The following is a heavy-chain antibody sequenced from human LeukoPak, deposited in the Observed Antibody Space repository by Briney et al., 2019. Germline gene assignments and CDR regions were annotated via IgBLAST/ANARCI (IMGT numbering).Heavy chain of an antibody. V-gene: IGHV4-39*01. CDR1: GVSISTSTHY. CDR2: MFYRGST. CDR3: VRQGGWGGAASLIDF. D-gene: IGHD2-15*01. Sequence: SETLSLTCTVSGVSISTSTHYWAWIRQPPGKGPEWIGSMFYRGSTYYNASLKSRVTLSVDTSSNQFSLKLSSVTASDTAIFYCVRQGGWGGAASLIDFWGQGTLVTVSS. J-gene: IGHJ4*02.